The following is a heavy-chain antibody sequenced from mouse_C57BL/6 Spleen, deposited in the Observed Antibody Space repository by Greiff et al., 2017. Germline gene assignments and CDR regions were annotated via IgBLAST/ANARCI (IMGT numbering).Heavy chain of an antibody. V-gene: IGHV1-39*01. Sequence: EVQLQESGPELVKPGASVKISCKASGYSFTDYNMNWVKQSNGKSLEWIGVINPNYGTTSYNQKFKGKATLTVDQSSSTAYMQRSSLTSEDSAVYYGARNRNCARDYWGQGTSGTVAS. CDR1: GYSFTDYN. CDR3: ARNRNCARDY. CDR2: INPNYGTT. J-gene: IGHJ4*01. D-gene: IGHD2-14*01.